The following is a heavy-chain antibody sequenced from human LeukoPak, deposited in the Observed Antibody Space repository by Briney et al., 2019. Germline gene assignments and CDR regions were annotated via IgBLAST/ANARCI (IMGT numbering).Heavy chain of an antibody. Sequence: GGSLRLSGAASGFTFSSYWMSWVRQAPGKGLEWVASIKQDGSEKYYVDSVRGRFTISRDNAKNSLYLQMNSLRAEDTALYYCARAPGEGWFDPWSQGTLVTVSS. J-gene: IGHJ5*02. CDR1: GFTFSSYW. D-gene: IGHD4-17*01. V-gene: IGHV3-7*01. CDR3: ARAPGEGWFDP. CDR2: IKQDGSEK.